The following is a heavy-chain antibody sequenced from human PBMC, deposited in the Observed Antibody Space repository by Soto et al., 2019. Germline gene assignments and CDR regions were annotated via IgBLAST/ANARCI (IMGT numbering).Heavy chain of an antibody. D-gene: IGHD3-16*01. J-gene: IGHJ4*02. CDR2: ISGSGGST. CDR1: GFTFSSYA. CDR3: AKAPVDYVWGSYGY. Sequence: EVQLLESGGGLVQPGGSLRLSCAASGFTFSSYAMSWVRQAPGKGLEWVSAISGSGGSTYYADSVKGRSTISRDNSKNTLYLQMNSLRAEDTAVYYCAKAPVDYVWGSYGYWGQGTLVTVSS. V-gene: IGHV3-23*01.